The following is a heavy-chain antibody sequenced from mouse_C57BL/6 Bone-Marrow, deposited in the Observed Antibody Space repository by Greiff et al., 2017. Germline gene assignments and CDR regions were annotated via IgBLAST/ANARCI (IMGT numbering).Heavy chain of an antibody. CDR3: AREGTSY. Sequence: VQLQQPGAELVKPGASVKMSCKASGYTFTSHWITWVKPRPGQGLEWIGDIYPGSGSTNYNEKFKSKATLTVDTSSSTAYMQLSSLTSEDSAVYYCAREGTSYWGQGTLVTVSA. V-gene: IGHV1-55*01. CDR2: IYPGSGST. J-gene: IGHJ3*01. CDR1: GYTFTSHW. D-gene: IGHD3-3*01.